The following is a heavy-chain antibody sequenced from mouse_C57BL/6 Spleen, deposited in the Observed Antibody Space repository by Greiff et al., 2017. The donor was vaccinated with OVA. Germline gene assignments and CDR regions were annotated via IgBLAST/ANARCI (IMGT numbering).Heavy chain of an antibody. D-gene: IGHD2-5*01. CDR3: ARHEDYYSNYVGAMDY. J-gene: IGHJ4*01. CDR2: FYPGRGSI. V-gene: IGHV1-62-2*01. Sequence: VKLQQSGAELVKPGASVKLSCKASGYTFTEYTIHWVKQRSGQGLEWIGWFYPGRGSIKYNEKFKDKATLTADKSSSTVYMELSRLTSEDSAVYFCARHEDYYSNYVGAMDYWGQGTSVTVSS. CDR1: GYTFTEYT.